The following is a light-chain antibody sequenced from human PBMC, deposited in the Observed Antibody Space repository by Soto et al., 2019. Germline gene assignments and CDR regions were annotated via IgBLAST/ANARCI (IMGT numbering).Light chain of an antibody. V-gene: IGKV2-28*01. Sequence: DIVMTQSPLSLPVTPGEPASISCRSSQSLLHSNGYNYLDWYLQKPGQSPQLLIYLGSNRASGVPDRFSGSGSGADVTLTISRVEAEDVGVYYCMQALQTPLYTFGQGTKLEIK. CDR1: QSLLHSNGYNY. CDR3: MQALQTPLYT. J-gene: IGKJ2*01. CDR2: LGS.